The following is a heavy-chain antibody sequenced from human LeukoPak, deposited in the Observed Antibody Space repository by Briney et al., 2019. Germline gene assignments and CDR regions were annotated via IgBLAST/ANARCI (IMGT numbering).Heavy chain of an antibody. CDR3: ARSSHYDILTGYSEEDAFDI. D-gene: IGHD3-9*01. V-gene: IGHV3-23*01. CDR1: GFTFSSYA. Sequence: GGSLRLSCAASGFTFSSYAMTWVRQAPGKGLEWVSTIIGSGHRTYYADSVKGRFTISRDNSKNTLYLQMNSLRVEDTAVYYCARSSHYDILTGYSEEDAFDIWGQGTMVTVSS. J-gene: IGHJ3*02. CDR2: IIGSGHRT.